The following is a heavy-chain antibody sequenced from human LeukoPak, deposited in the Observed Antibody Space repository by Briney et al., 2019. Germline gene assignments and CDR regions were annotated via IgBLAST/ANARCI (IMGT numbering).Heavy chain of an antibody. Sequence: PGGSLRLSCAASGFTFSSYGMHWVRQAPGKGLGWVAVISYDGSNKYYADSVKGRFTISRDNSKNTLYLQMNSLRAEDTAVYYCAKEKHYYDSSGYYCPGHWGQGALVTVSS. CDR1: GFTFSSYG. D-gene: IGHD3-22*01. CDR2: ISYDGSNK. CDR3: AKEKHYYDSSGYYCPGH. V-gene: IGHV3-30*18. J-gene: IGHJ4*02.